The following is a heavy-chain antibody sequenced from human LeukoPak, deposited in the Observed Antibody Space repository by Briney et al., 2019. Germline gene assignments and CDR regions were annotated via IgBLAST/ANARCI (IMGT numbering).Heavy chain of an antibody. D-gene: IGHD5-24*01. J-gene: IGHJ3*02. V-gene: IGHV5-51*01. Sequence: RGESLKISCKGSGYSFTSYWIGRVRQMPGKGLEWMGIIYPGGSDTRYSPSFQGQVTISADKSISTAYLQWSSLKASDTAMYYCARSEGRWLRRNAFDIWGQGTMVTVSS. CDR1: GYSFTSYW. CDR3: ARSEGRWLRRNAFDI. CDR2: IYPGGSDT.